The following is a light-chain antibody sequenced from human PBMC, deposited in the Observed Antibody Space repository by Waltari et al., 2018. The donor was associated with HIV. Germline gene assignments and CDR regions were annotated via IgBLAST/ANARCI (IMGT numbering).Light chain of an antibody. Sequence: QSVLTQPPSVSGAPGQRVTISCTGSTSNIGAHYGVNWYQEVPGTAPRLLIYGDHNRPSGIPDRFSGSRSGTSASLAINGLQAEDEAEYYCQSYDSNLSGLFGGGTKVTVL. J-gene: IGLJ2*01. CDR2: GDH. V-gene: IGLV1-40*01. CDR3: QSYDSNLSGL. CDR1: TSNIGAHYG.